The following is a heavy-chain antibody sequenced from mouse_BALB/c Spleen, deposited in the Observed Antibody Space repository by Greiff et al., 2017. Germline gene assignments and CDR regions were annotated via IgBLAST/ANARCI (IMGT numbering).Heavy chain of an antibody. CDR2: IYPGNSDT. J-gene: IGHJ2*01. CDR1: GYTFTSYW. CDR3: TRGGNGDYFDD. V-gene: IGHV1-5*01. Sequence: VQLQQSGTVLARPGASVKMSCKASGYTFTSYWMLWVKQRPGQGLEWIGAIYPGNSDTSYNQKFKGKAKLTAVTSTSTAYMELSSLTNEDSAVYYCTRGGNGDYFDDWGQGTTLTVSS. D-gene: IGHD2-1*01.